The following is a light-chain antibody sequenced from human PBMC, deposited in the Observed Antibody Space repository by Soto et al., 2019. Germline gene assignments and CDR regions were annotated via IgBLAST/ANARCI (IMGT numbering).Light chain of an antibody. Sequence: QSALTQPASLSGSPGQSITISCTGSSSDVGGYSYVSWYQQYPGKAPKLMIYEVINRPSGVSNRFSGSKSGNTASLTISGLQADDEADYYCSSYTNSDPWVFGGGTKVTVL. CDR1: SSDVGGYSY. J-gene: IGLJ3*02. CDR2: EVI. CDR3: SSYTNSDPWV. V-gene: IGLV2-14*01.